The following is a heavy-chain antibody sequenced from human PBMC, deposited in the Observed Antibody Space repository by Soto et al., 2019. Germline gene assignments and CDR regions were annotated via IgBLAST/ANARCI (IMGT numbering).Heavy chain of an antibody. CDR3: AKDLGHGGRGAFDI. CDR2: ISYDGSNK. J-gene: IGHJ3*02. CDR1: GFTFSSYG. D-gene: IGHD7-27*01. Sequence: QVQLVESGGGVVQPGRSRRLSCAASGFTFSSYGMHGVRQAPGKGRGWGALISYDGSNKYYADSVKGRFTISRDNSKNTLYLQMNSLRTEDTAVYYCAKDLGHGGRGAFDIWGQGTMVTVSS. V-gene: IGHV3-30*18.